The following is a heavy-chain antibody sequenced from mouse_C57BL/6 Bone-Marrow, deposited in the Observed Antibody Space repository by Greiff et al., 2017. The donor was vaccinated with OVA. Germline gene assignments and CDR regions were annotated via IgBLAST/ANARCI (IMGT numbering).Heavy chain of an antibody. V-gene: IGHV2-9*01. CDR3: AKQESDYYGSKDYYAMDY. D-gene: IGHD1-1*01. J-gene: IGHJ4*01. CDR1: GFSLTSYG. CDR2: IWGGGST. Sequence: VQRVESGPGLVAPSQSLSITCTVSGFSLTSYGVDWVRQPPGKGLEWLGVIWGGGSTNYNSALMSRLSISKDNSKSQVFLKMNSLQTDDTAMYYCAKQESDYYGSKDYYAMDYWGQGTSVTVSS.